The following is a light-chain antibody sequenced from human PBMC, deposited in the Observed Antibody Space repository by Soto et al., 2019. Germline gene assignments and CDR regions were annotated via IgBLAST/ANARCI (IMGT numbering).Light chain of an antibody. J-gene: IGKJ4*01. V-gene: IGKV3-20*01. Sequence: EIVLTQSPGTLSLSPGERATLSCRASQSVSSSYLAWYQQKPGQAPRLLIYGASSRATGIPDRFGGSGSGTDFTLTISRLEPEDFAVYYCQQYGSSVPLTFGGGTKVEIK. CDR1: QSVSSSY. CDR2: GAS. CDR3: QQYGSSVPLT.